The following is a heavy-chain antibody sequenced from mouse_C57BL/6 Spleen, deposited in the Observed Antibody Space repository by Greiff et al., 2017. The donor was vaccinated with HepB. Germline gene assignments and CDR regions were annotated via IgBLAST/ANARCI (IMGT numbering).Heavy chain of an antibody. CDR1: GFTFSDAW. Sequence: EVNVVESGGGLVQPGGSMKLSCAASGFTFSDAWMDWVRQSPEKGLEWVAEIRNKANNHATYYAVSVKGRFTISRDDSKSSVYLQMNSLRAEDTGIYYCTWDYGSSYYAMDYWGQGTSVTVSS. D-gene: IGHD1-1*01. CDR2: IRNKANNHAT. CDR3: TWDYGSSYYAMDY. V-gene: IGHV6-6*01. J-gene: IGHJ4*01.